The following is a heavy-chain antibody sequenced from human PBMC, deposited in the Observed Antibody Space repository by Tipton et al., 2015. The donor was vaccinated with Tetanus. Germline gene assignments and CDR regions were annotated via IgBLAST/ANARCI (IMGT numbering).Heavy chain of an antibody. CDR3: ARAQRWLPYYYAMDV. J-gene: IGHJ6*02. V-gene: IGHV4-61*08. CDR2: VSYSGRT. Sequence: TLSLTCTVSGGSVRSGDYSWNWVRQPPGKGLEWLAYVSYSGRTNSNYSLKSRIPISQDTAKNQFSLRLRSVTAADPCVYYCARAQRWLPYYYAMDVWGQRTTVSVSS. CDR1: GGSVRSGDYS. D-gene: IGHD3-22*01.